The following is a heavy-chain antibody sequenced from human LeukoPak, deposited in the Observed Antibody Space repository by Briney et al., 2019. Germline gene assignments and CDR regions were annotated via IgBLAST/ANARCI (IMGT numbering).Heavy chain of an antibody. J-gene: IGHJ5*02. Sequence: PSETLSLTCAVYGGSFSGYYWSWIRQPPGKGLEWIGEINHSGSTNYNPSLKSRVTISVDTSKNQFSLKLSSVTAADTAAYYCARRFGYSSSIIWFDPWGQGTLVTVSS. D-gene: IGHD6-13*01. V-gene: IGHV4-34*01. CDR1: GGSFSGYY. CDR3: ARRFGYSSSIIWFDP. CDR2: INHSGST.